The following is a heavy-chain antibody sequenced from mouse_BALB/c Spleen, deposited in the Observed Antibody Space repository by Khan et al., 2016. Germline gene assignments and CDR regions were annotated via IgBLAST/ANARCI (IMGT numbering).Heavy chain of an antibody. V-gene: IGHV1-77*01. J-gene: IGHJ2*01. CDR2: IYPGSGNT. D-gene: IGHD2-2*01. CDR1: GYTFTDYY. Sequence: QVQLQQSGAELARPGASVKLSCKASGYTFTDYYINWVKQRTGQGLEWIGEIYPGSGNTYYNEKFKGKATLNADKSSSTAYMQLSSLTSEDSAVYFCARSVYYGSYFVYWGHGTTLTVSS. CDR3: ARSVYYGSYFVY.